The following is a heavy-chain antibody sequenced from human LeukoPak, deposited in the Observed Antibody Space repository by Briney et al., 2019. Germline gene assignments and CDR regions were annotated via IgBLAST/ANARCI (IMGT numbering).Heavy chain of an antibody. J-gene: IGHJ4*02. CDR2: ISSSSSTI. D-gene: IGHD1-7*01. Sequence: PGGSLRLSCAASGFTFSSYSMNWVRQAPGKGLEWVSYISSSSSTIYYADSVKGRFTISRDNSKNTLYLQMNSLRAEDTAVYYCAKDDELEASFDYWGQGTLVTVSS. V-gene: IGHV3-48*01. CDR3: AKDDELEASFDY. CDR1: GFTFSSYS.